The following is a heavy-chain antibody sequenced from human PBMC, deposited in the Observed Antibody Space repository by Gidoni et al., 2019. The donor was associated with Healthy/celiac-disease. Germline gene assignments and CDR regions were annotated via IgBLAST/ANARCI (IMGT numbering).Heavy chain of an antibody. CDR2: IYSGGST. Sequence: EVQLVEPGGGLVQPGGSLRLSCAAAGITVSSNYMGWVRQAPGKGLEWVSVIYSGGSTYYADSVKGRFTISRDNSKNTLYLQMNSLRAEDTAVYYCARGPKGELHIDYWGQGTLVTVSS. V-gene: IGHV3-66*01. CDR3: ARGPKGELHIDY. CDR1: GITVSSNY. J-gene: IGHJ4*02. D-gene: IGHD1-26*01.